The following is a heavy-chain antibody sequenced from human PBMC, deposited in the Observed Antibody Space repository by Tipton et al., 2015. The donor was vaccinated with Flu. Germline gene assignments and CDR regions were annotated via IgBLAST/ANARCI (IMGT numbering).Heavy chain of an antibody. J-gene: IGHJ5*02. CDR3: ARQALVMDLATFKWFDP. CDR1: GASISGGGYH. D-gene: IGHD5-12*01. Sequence: TLSLTCTVSGASISGGGYHWAWIRQSPGKGLEWIATMYVGGRTYHDPSLRTRVTISGDTSKNQFSLRLDSVTAADTAVYYCARQALVMDLATFKWFDPWGQGTLVTVSS. CDR2: MYVGGRT. V-gene: IGHV4-39*01.